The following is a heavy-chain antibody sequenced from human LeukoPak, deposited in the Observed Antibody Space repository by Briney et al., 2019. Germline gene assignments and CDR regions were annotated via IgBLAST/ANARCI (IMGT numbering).Heavy chain of an antibody. J-gene: IGHJ6*02. CDR3: TRRPISRNYYYYGMDV. Sequence: GGSLRLSCAASGFTFSGSAMHWVRQASGKGLEWVGRIRSKANSYATAYAASVKGRFTISRDDSKNTAYLQMNSLKTEDTAVYHCTRRPISRNYYYYGMDVWGQGTTVTVSS. CDR1: GFTFSGSA. V-gene: IGHV3-73*01. CDR2: IRSKANSYAT. D-gene: IGHD3-3*02.